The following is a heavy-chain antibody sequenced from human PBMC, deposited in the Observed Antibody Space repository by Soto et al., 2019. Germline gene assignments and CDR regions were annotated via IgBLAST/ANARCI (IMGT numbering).Heavy chain of an antibody. Sequence: PSETLSLTCTVSGASISSYYLIWIRQPAGKGLEWIGRVFISGSTNYNPSLESRVTMSVDTSKNQFSLRLSSVTAADTAVYYCASALLDFGDYYFHYWGQGALVTVS. CDR1: GASISSYY. V-gene: IGHV4-4*07. CDR3: ASALLDFGDYYFHY. J-gene: IGHJ4*02. D-gene: IGHD4-17*01. CDR2: VFISGST.